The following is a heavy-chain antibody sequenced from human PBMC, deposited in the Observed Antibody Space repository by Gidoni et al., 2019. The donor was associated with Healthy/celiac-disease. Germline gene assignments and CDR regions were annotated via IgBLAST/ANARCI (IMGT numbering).Heavy chain of an antibody. J-gene: IGHJ5*02. CDR3: ARARERGSGLNWFDP. D-gene: IGHD6-19*01. Sequence: QGQLVQSGAEVKKPGASVKVSCKASGYTFTNYYMHWVRQAPGQGLEWMGTIKPSGGTKVYAQKFQGRFTMTRDTSTSTVYMDLSSLRSEDTAVYYCARARERGSGLNWFDPWGQGTLVTVSS. V-gene: IGHV1-46*01. CDR1: GYTFTNYY. CDR2: IKPSGGTK.